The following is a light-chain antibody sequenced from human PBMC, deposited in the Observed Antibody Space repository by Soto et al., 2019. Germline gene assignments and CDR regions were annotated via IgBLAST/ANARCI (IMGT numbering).Light chain of an antibody. CDR1: QAINTY. CDR3: QQLNSYPYT. V-gene: IGKV1-9*01. CDR2: AAS. Sequence: DILLTQSPSLQSASVGDRVTITCRASQAINTYLAWYQQKPGKAPKLLIYAASTLQSGVPSTFSGSGSGTDFTLTISSLQPEDFATYFCQQLNSYPYTFGQGTKLEI. J-gene: IGKJ2*01.